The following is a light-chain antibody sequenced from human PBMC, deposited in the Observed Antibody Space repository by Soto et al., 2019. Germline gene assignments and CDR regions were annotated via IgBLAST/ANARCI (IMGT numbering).Light chain of an antibody. CDR1: QSIGSD. Sequence: EIVMTQSPGTLSLSPGDTATLSCRASQSIGSDLAWYQQKPGQAPRLLIFGASPRPTGFAARISGSGSGTDFTLTISSLWSEDFAVYFCQQYDNWPRTFGQGTKVEIK. CDR2: GAS. J-gene: IGKJ1*01. V-gene: IGKV3-15*01. CDR3: QQYDNWPRT.